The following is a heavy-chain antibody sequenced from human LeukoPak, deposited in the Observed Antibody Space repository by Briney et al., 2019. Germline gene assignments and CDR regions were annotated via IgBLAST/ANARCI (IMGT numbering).Heavy chain of an antibody. CDR2: INHSGST. V-gene: IGHV4-34*01. D-gene: IGHD3-10*01. CDR3: ARGLKGYYYGSGSYYNRDYYYYYYMDV. Sequence: SETLSLTCAVYGGSFSGYYGSWIRQPPGKGLEWIGEINHSGSTNYNPSLKSRVTISVDTSKNQFSLKLSSVTAADTAVYYCARGLKGYYYGSGSYYNRDYYYYYYMDVWGKGTTVTVSS. CDR1: GGSFSGYY. J-gene: IGHJ6*03.